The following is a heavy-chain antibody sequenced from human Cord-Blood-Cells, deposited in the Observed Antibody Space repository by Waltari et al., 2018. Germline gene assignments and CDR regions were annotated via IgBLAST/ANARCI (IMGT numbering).Heavy chain of an antibody. V-gene: IGHV2-5*02. D-gene: IGHD6-13*01. J-gene: IGHJ4*02. CDR3: AHKPAPTSSSWYYFDY. CDR2: IYWDDDK. Sequence: QITLKESGPTLVKPTQTLTLTCTFSGFSLSTSGVGVGWIRQPPGKGLEWLALIYWDDDKRYSPSLKSRLTITKYTAKNQVVLTMTNMDPVDTATYYCAHKPAPTSSSWYYFDYWGQGTLVTVSS. CDR1: GFSLSTSGVG.